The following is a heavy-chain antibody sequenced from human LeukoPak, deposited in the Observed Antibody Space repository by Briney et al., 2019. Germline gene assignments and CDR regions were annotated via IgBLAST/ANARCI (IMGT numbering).Heavy chain of an antibody. V-gene: IGHV4-30-4*01. D-gene: IGHD5-18*01. CDR2: IYYSGST. Sequence: SETLSLTCTVSGGSISSGDYYWSWIRQPPGKGLEWIGYIYYSGSTYYNPSLKSRVTLSVDTSKNQFSLKLSSVTAADTAVYYCARDDSHSYKKPYYYYGMDVWGQGTTVTVSS. CDR1: GGSISSGDYY. CDR3: ARDDSHSYKKPYYYYGMDV. J-gene: IGHJ6*02.